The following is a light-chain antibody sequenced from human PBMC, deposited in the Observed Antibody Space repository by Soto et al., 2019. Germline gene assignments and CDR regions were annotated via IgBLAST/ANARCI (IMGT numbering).Light chain of an antibody. V-gene: IGLV1-40*01. J-gene: IGLJ2*01. Sequence: QTVVTQPPSVSGAPGQRVTISCTGSSSNIGAGYDVHWYQQLPGTAPKLLIYGNTDRPSGVPDRFSGSKSGTSASLAITGLQAEDEADYYCQSYDSGLSGGVFGGGTKVTVL. CDR2: GNT. CDR1: SSNIGAGYD. CDR3: QSYDSGLSGGV.